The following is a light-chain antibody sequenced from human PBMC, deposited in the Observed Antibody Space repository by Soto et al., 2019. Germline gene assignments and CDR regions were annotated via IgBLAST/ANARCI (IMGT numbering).Light chain of an antibody. CDR2: DAS. CDR1: QSISRW. CDR3: QRDGSYYLT. V-gene: IGKV1-5*01. Sequence: DIQMTQSPSTLSASIGDRVTITCRASQSISRWLAWYRQKPGKAPKLLIYDASKLESGVPSRFRGSGSGTGFSLAISNLQPDDFATYFFQRDGSYYLTFGQGTKGEIK. J-gene: IGKJ1*01.